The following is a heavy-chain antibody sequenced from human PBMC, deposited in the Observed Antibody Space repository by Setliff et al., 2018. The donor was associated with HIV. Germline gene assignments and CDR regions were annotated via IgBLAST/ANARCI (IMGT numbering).Heavy chain of an antibody. D-gene: IGHD1-26*01. CDR2: IIPIFGTA. V-gene: IGHV1-69*05. J-gene: IGHJ3*02. CDR1: GGTFSSYA. Sequence: RASVKVSCKASGGTFSSYAISWVRQAPGQGLEWMGGIIPIFGTANYAQKFQGRVTITTGESTSTAYMELSSLRSEDTAVYYCARAPELYSGSYDAFDIWGQGTMVTVSS. CDR3: ARAPELYSGSYDAFDI.